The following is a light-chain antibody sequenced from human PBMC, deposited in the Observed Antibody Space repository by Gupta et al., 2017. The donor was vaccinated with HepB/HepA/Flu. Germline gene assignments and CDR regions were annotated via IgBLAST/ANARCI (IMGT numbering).Light chain of an antibody. J-gene: IGKJ4*01. CDR3: QQYNKWPPIT. CDR1: QSVSDD. CDR2: AAS. Sequence: EIVMTQSPATLSVSPGDGATLSCRASQSVSDDLAWYQQKPGQAPRLLIYAASTRDTGIPARFSGSGYGKEFTLTISSRQSEDSAVYYCQQYNKWPPITFGGGTKVEIK. V-gene: IGKV3-15*01.